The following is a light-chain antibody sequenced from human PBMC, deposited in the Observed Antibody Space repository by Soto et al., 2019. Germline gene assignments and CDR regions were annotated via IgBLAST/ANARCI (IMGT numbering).Light chain of an antibody. V-gene: IGKV1-5*01. CDR3: QHYNSFPYT. Sequence: DLQMTQSPSTLSASVGDRVTITCRASQSITHWLAWFQQKPGKAPKLLIYDASILESGVPSRFSGSGSGTDFTLTISSLQPDDFATYYCQHYNSFPYTFGQGTKLEIK. CDR2: DAS. J-gene: IGKJ2*01. CDR1: QSITHW.